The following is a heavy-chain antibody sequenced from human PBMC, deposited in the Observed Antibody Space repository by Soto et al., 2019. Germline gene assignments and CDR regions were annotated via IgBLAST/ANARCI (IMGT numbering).Heavy chain of an antibody. CDR1: GFTFSSYS. Sequence: GSLRLSCAASGFTFSSYSMNWVRQAPGKGLEWVSSISSSSSYIYYADSVKGRFTISRDNAKNSLYLQMNSLRAEDTAVYYCARGPSSSGYYPHWGQGTLVTVS. J-gene: IGHJ4*02. CDR3: ARGPSSSGYYPH. V-gene: IGHV3-21*01. D-gene: IGHD3-22*01. CDR2: ISSSSSYI.